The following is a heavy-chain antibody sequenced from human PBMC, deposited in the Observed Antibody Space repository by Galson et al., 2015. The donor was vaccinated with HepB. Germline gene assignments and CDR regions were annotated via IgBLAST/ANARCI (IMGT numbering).Heavy chain of an antibody. CDR3: ARLGSSSWDYYFDY. CDR2: INPDSGAT. V-gene: IGHV1-2*02. D-gene: IGHD6-13*01. CDR1: GYSFTGYY. J-gene: IGHJ4*02. Sequence: SVKVSCKASGYSFTGYYMHWVRQAPGQGLEWMGWINPDSGATKYAQKFQGRVTMTRDTSINTSYMELGRLRSDDTAVYFCARLGSSSWDYYFDYWGQGALVTVSS.